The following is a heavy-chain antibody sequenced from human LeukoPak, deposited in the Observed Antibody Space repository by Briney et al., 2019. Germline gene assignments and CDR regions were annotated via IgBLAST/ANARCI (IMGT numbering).Heavy chain of an antibody. CDR2: IFSSGTT. D-gene: IGHD1-26*01. V-gene: IGHV4-39*01. Sequence: SETLSLTCTVSGGSISSGTYFWGWIRQPPGKPLEWVGSIFSSGTTYYNPSLKSRATISVDTSKNQFSLKLTSVTAADTAVYYCARRTQSGYYFDYWGQGTLVTVSS. J-gene: IGHJ4*02. CDR3: ARRTQSGYYFDY. CDR1: GGSISSGTYF.